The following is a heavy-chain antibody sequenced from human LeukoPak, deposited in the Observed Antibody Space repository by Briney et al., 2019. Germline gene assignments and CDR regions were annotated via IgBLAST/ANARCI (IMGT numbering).Heavy chain of an antibody. CDR1: GGSISSGDYY. CDR2: IYYSGST. CDR3: ARDLIVADAFDI. V-gene: IGHV4-30-4*01. J-gene: IGHJ3*02. D-gene: IGHD3-22*01. Sequence: SETLSLTCTVSGGSISSGDYYWSWIRQPPGKGLEWIGYIYYSGSTYYNPSLKSRVTISADTSKNQFSLKLSSVTAADTAVYYCARDLIVADAFDIWGQGTMVTVSS.